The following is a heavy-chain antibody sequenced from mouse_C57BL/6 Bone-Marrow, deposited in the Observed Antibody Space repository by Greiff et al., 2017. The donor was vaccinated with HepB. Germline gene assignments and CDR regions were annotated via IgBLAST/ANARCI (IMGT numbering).Heavy chain of an antibody. CDR2: ISSGGDYI. D-gene: IGHD1-1*01. Sequence: EVQRVESGEGLVKPGGSLKLSCAASGFTFSSYAMSWVRQTPEKRLEWVAYISSGGDYIYYADTVKGRFTISRDNARNTLYLQMSSLKSEDTAMYYCTRAPPDYYGSSPYAMDYWGQGTSVTVSS. V-gene: IGHV5-9-1*02. CDR3: TRAPPDYYGSSPYAMDY. J-gene: IGHJ4*01. CDR1: GFTFSSYA.